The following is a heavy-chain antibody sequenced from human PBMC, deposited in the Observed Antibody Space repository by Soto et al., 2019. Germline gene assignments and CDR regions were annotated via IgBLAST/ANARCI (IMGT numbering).Heavy chain of an antibody. CDR3: ARGDRGGTWFFDL. CDR1: GYTFTTYY. Sequence: QAQLVQSGAEVKQPGASVKVSCTASGYTFTTYYMHWVRQAPGQGLEWMGIINPNGGSTTYAQTFQGRVTITRDTSTSTVSMEMGRLRSEDTAVYYCARGDRGGTWFFDLWGRGSLVIVSS. CDR2: INPNGGST. J-gene: IGHJ2*01. V-gene: IGHV1-46*01. D-gene: IGHD2-15*01.